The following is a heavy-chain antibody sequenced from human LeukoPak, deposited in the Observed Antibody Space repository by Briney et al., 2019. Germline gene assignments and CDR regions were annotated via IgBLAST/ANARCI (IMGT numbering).Heavy chain of an antibody. Sequence: PSETLSLTCTVSGGSISSHYWSWIRQPPGKGLEWIGYIYYSGSTNYNPSLKSRVTISVDTSKNQFPLKLSSVTAADTAVYYCARVSGYDFTYYYMDVWGKGTTVTVSS. CDR2: IYYSGST. CDR1: GGSISSHY. D-gene: IGHD5-12*01. V-gene: IGHV4-59*11. CDR3: ARVSGYDFTYYYMDV. J-gene: IGHJ6*03.